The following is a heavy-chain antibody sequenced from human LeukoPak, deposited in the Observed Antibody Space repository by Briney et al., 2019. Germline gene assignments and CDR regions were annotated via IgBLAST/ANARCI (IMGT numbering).Heavy chain of an antibody. CDR1: GYTLTELS. J-gene: IGHJ4*02. D-gene: IGHD5-18*01. CDR2: INPSGGST. Sequence: ASVKVSCKVSGYTLTELSMHWVRQAPGQGLEWMGIINPSGGSTSYAQKFQGRVTMTRDTSTSTVYMELSSLRSEDTAVYYCAREGIQLWAFDYWGQGTLVTVSS. V-gene: IGHV1-46*01. CDR3: AREGIQLWAFDY.